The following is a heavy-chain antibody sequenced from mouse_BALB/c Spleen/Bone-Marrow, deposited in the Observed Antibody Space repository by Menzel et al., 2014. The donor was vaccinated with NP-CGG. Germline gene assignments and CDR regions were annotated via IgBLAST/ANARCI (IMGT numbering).Heavy chain of an antibody. J-gene: IGHJ4*01. CDR2: IDPSDSET. V-gene: IGHV1-74*04. CDR1: GYTFTSYW. Sequence: VKLQESGAELVKPGAPVKLSCKASGYTFTSYWMNWVKQRPGRGLEWIGRIDPSDSETHYNQKFKDKATLTVDKSSSTAYIQLSSLTSEDSAVYYCAGALGDGYYYAMDYWGQGTSVTVSS. CDR3: AGALGDGYYYAMDY. D-gene: IGHD2-3*01.